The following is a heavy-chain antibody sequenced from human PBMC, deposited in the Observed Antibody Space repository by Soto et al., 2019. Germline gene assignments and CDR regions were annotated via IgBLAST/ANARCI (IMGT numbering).Heavy chain of an antibody. J-gene: IGHJ3*02. CDR3: ARACNFDWSIGKPHAFDI. Sequence: SVKVSCKASGGTFSSYAISWVRQAPGQGLEWMGGIIPIFGTANYAQKFQGRVTMTADESTSTAYMELSRLRSDDTAVYYCARACNFDWSIGKPHAFDIWGQGTMVTVSS. V-gene: IGHV1-69*13. D-gene: IGHD3-9*01. CDR1: GGTFSSYA. CDR2: IIPIFGTA.